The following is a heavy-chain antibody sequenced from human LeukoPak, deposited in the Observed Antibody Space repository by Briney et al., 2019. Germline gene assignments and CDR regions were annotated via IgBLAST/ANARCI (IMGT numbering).Heavy chain of an antibody. D-gene: IGHD3-10*01. CDR2: IYTDGST. CDR1: GGSISSGSYY. Sequence: SETLSLTCTVSGGSISSGSYYWSWMRQPAGKGLEWIGRIYTDGSTHYNPSLKSRVSILVDTSKNQFSLKLSSVTAADTAVYSCARDRRGYYFDYWGQGTLVTVSS. CDR3: ARDRRGYYFDY. J-gene: IGHJ4*02. V-gene: IGHV4-61*02.